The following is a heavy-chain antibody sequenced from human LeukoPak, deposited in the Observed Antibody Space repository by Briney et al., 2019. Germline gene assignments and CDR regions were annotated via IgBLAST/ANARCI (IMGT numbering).Heavy chain of an antibody. CDR3: AKGPTIPPYYTSGSYYETKAQCDF. CDR1: GFTFSSSA. CDR2: ISWNSGSI. V-gene: IGHV3-9*01. D-gene: IGHD3-10*01. Sequence: GGSLRLSCAASGFTFSSSAMNWVRQAPGKGLEWVSGISWNSGSIGYAESVKGRFTISRDNAKNSLYLQMNSLRTEDSALYYCAKGPTIPPYYTSGSYYETKAQCDFWGQGTLVTVSS. J-gene: IGHJ4*02.